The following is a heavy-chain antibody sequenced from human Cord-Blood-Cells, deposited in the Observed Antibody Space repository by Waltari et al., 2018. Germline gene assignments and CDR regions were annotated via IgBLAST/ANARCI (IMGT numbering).Heavy chain of an antibody. CDR2: IRSKANSDAT. Sequence: EVQLVESGGGLVQPGGSLKLSCAASGFTFSGSAMHWVRQASGKGREWVGRIRSKANSDATAYAASVKGRFTISRDDSKNTAYLQMNSLKTEDTAVYYCTSRVGATYYWGQGTLVTVSS. V-gene: IGHV3-73*02. CDR3: TSRVGATYY. CDR1: GFTFSGSA. D-gene: IGHD1-26*01. J-gene: IGHJ4*02.